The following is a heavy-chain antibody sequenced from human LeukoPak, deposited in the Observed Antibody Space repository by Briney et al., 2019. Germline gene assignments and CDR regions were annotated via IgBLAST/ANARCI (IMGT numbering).Heavy chain of an antibody. CDR2: INQDGSEK. J-gene: IGHJ5*02. CDR1: RFTFSSYE. Sequence: GGSLRLSCAASRFTFSSYEMNWVRQAPGKGLEWVANINQDGSEKYCVDSVKGRFTISRDNAKNSLYLQMNSLRAEDTAVYYCARGGFRFFAHWGQGTLVTVSS. D-gene: IGHD3-22*01. V-gene: IGHV3-7*04. CDR3: ARGGFRFFAH.